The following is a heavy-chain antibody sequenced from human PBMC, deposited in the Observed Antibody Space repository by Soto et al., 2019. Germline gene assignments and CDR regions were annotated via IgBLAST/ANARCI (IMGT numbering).Heavy chain of an antibody. CDR3: ARRITMVRGVRGAPYAFDI. D-gene: IGHD3-10*01. CDR1: GGSFSGYY. V-gene: IGHV4-34*01. J-gene: IGHJ3*02. Sequence: QVQLQQWGAGLLKPSETLSLTCAVYGGSFSGYYWSWIRQPPGKGLEWIGEINHSGSTNYNPSLKSRVTLSVDTSKNQCSLKLSSVTAADTAVYYCARRITMVRGVRGAPYAFDIWGQGTMVTVSS. CDR2: INHSGST.